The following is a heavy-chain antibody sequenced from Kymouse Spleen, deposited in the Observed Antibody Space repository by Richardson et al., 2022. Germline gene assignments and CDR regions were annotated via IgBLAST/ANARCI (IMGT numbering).Heavy chain of an antibody. CDR3: ARGGAVAGLLYYYYGMDV. D-gene: IGHD6-19*01. Sequence: QVQLVESGGGVVQPGRSLRLSCAASGFTFSSYGMHWVRQAPGKGLEWVAVIWYDGSNKYYADSVKGRFTISRDNSKNTLYLQMNSLRAEDTAVYYCARGGAVAGLLYYYYGMDVWGQGTTVTVSS. J-gene: IGHJ6*02. CDR2: IWYDGSNK. V-gene: IGHV3-33*01. CDR1: GFTFSSYG.